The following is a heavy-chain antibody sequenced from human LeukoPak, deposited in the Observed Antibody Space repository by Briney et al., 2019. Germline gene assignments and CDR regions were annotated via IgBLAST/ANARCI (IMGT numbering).Heavy chain of an antibody. CDR3: AKETVDMAARAFDY. Sequence: PGGSLRLSCAASGFTFSRNDKSWVRQTPGKGLEWVSAVSSSGGRTFYAASVKGRFTISRDNSKDTLYLQMNSLRAEDTAVYYCAKETVDMAARAFDYWGQGTLVTVSS. CDR1: GFTFSRND. CDR2: VSSSGGRT. J-gene: IGHJ4*02. D-gene: IGHD5-24*01. V-gene: IGHV3-23*01.